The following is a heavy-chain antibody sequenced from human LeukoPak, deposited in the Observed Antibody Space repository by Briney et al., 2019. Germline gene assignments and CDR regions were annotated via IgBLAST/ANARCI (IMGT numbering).Heavy chain of an antibody. V-gene: IGHV3-33*01. Sequence: GGSLRLSCAASGFTFSSYGMHWVRQAPGKGLEWVAVIWYDGSNKYYADSVKGRFTISRDNSKNTLYLQMNSLRAEDTAVYYCARDLGIRVMDVWGQGTTVTVSS. J-gene: IGHJ6*02. CDR2: IWYDGSNK. CDR1: GFTFSSYG. CDR3: ARDLGIRVMDV. D-gene: IGHD3-9*01.